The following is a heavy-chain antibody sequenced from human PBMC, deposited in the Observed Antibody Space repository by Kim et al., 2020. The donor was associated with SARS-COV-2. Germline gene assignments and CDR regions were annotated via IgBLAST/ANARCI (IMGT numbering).Heavy chain of an antibody. Sequence: GGSLRLSCAASGFTFSSYGMHWVRQAPGKGLEWVAVIWYDGSNKYYADSVKGRFTISRDNSKNTLYLQMNSLRAEDTAVYYCARDAIVVVPAAGYYYYYMDVWGTGATVTASS. D-gene: IGHD2-2*01. CDR2: IWYDGSNK. J-gene: IGHJ6*03. CDR3: ARDAIVVVPAAGYYYYYMDV. V-gene: IGHV3-33*01. CDR1: GFTFSSYG.